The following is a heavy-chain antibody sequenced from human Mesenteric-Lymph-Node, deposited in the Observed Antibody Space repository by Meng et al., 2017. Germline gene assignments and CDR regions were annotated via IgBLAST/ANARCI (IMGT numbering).Heavy chain of an antibody. J-gene: IGHJ3*02. CDR3: ARPSDYDYSNYVCRRCYAFDI. V-gene: IGHV1-46*01. Sequence: ASVKVSCKASGYTFTGYYMHWVRQAPGQGLEWMGIISPSGGSTSYAQKFQGRVTMTRDTSTSTVYMELSSLRSEDTAVYYCARPSDYDYSNYVCRRCYAFDIWGQGTMVTVSS. CDR1: GYTFTGYY. CDR2: ISPSGGST. D-gene: IGHD4-11*01.